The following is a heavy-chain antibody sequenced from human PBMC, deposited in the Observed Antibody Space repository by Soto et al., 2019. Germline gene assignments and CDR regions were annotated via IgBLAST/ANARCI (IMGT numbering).Heavy chain of an antibody. CDR3: ARDILIYGSGSYDAFDI. D-gene: IGHD3-10*01. CDR1: GFTFSSYS. J-gene: IGHJ3*02. Sequence: GGSLRLSCAASGFTFSSYSMNWVRQAPGKGLEWVSSISSSSSYIYYADSVKGRFTISRDNAKNSLYLQMNSLRAEDTAVYYCARDILIYGSGSYDAFDIWGQGTMVTVSS. V-gene: IGHV3-21*01. CDR2: ISSSSSYI.